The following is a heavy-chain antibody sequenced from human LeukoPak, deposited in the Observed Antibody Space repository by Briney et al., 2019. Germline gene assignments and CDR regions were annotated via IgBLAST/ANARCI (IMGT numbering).Heavy chain of an antibody. CDR3: ARVLSSSGYYAPFDY. D-gene: IGHD3-22*01. Sequence: SSETLSLTCTVSGGSISSSSYYWGWIRQPPGKGLEWIGSIYYSGSTYYNPSLKSRVTISIDTSKNQFSLKLSSVTAADTAVYYCARVLSSSGYYAPFDYWGQGTLVTVSS. V-gene: IGHV4-39*07. CDR2: IYYSGST. J-gene: IGHJ4*02. CDR1: GGSISSSSYY.